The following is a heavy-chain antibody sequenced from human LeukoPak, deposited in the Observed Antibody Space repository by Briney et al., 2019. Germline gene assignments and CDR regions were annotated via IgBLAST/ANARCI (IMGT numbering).Heavy chain of an antibody. CDR3: ARDQYDTWSRRGNFDS. CDR2: IKGDGSET. CDR1: GFRFSGYW. V-gene: IGHV3-7*03. Sequence: GGSLRLSCAASGFRFSGYWMTWVRQAPGKGLEWVANIKGDGSETSYVTSVRGRFTISRDNTKNSLYLQMNSLRVEDTAVFYCARDQYDTWSRRGNFDSWGQGTLVIVSS. J-gene: IGHJ4*02. D-gene: IGHD3-3*01.